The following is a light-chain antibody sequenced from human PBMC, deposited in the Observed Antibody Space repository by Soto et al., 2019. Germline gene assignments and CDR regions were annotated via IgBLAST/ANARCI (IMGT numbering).Light chain of an antibody. V-gene: IGKV1-9*01. CDR2: AAS. Sequence: DIQLTQSPSFLSASVGDRVTITCRASQGISSYLAWYQQKPGKAPKLLIYAASTLQSGVPSRFSGSGSGTEFTLTIIILQPEDFATYYCQQLNSYPITFGQGTRLEIK. CDR1: QGISSY. CDR3: QQLNSYPIT. J-gene: IGKJ5*01.